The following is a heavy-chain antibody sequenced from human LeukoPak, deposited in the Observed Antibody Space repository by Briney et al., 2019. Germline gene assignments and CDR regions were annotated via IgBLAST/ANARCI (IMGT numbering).Heavy chain of an antibody. J-gene: IGHJ4*02. CDR3: ARGSLRLFDY. V-gene: IGHV4-31*03. Sequence: PSQTLSLTCTASGGSISSGGHSWSWIRQHPAKGLEWIGYIYFSGSAYYNPSLESRVTISKDTSKNQFSLKLTSVTAADTAVYYCARGSLRLFDYWGQGTLVTVSS. CDR1: GGSISSGGHS. CDR2: IYFSGSA. D-gene: IGHD5/OR15-5a*01.